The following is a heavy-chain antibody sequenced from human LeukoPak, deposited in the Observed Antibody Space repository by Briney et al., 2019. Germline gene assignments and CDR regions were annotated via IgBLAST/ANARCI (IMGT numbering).Heavy chain of an antibody. V-gene: IGHV3-43*02. J-gene: IGHJ4*02. CDR2: ISGDGGST. Sequence: GGSLRLSCAASGFTFDDYAMHWVRQAPGKGLEWVSLISGDGGSTYYADSAKGRFTISRDNSKNSLYLQMNSLRTEDTALYYCAKDRRVSSGYRGVDYWGQGTLVTVSS. D-gene: IGHD3-22*01. CDR1: GFTFDDYA. CDR3: AKDRRVSSGYRGVDY.